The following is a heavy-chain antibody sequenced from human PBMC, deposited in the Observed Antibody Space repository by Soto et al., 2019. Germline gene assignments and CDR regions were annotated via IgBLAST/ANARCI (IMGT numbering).Heavy chain of an antibody. CDR3: TRVPLAGTGTLWVFDS. Sequence: GEALKTSCQGPGYSFTSYWNGWVRQMPGKGLEWMGIIYPSDSRVTYNPSFQGHVTISAAKSIPTSYLVWHILTAPDSAIYYCTRVPLAGTGTLWVFDSWGQGTPVTVSS. V-gene: IGHV5-51*01. CDR2: IYPSDSRV. D-gene: IGHD1-1*01. J-gene: IGHJ4*02. CDR1: GYSFTSYW.